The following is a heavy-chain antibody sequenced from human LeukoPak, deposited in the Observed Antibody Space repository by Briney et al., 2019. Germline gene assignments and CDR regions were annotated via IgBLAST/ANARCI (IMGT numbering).Heavy chain of an antibody. CDR2: IYYSGST. D-gene: IGHD5-18*01. J-gene: IGHJ4*02. V-gene: IGHV4-61*01. CDR3: ARGLSGGYSYIPCYFDY. CDR1: GGSVSSGSYY. Sequence: TSETLSLTCTVSGGSVSSGSYYWSWIRQPPGKGLEWIGYIYYSGSTNYNPSLKSRVTISVDTSKNQFSLKLSSVTAADTAVYYCARGLSGGYSYIPCYFDYWGQGTLVTVSS.